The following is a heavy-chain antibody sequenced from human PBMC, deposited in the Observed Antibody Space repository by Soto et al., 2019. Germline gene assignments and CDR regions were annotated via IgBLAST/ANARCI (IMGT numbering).Heavy chain of an antibody. CDR1: GYTVSCSG. CDR3: AKDRTIWNALPPDGVDV. V-gene: IGHV3-30*18. CDR2: ISYDGGDN. Sequence: LALTRGASGYTVSCSGIHWIRQAPGKGLERVAAISYDGGDNYYEDSVKGRFTISMDNSKNTLYLQIHSLRDEDAALYYCAKDRTIWNALPPDGVDVWGQGTSVT. D-gene: IGHD2-2*01. J-gene: IGHJ6*02.